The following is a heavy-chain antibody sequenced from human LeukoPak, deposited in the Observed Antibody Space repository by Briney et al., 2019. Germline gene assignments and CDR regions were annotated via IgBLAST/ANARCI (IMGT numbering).Heavy chain of an antibody. J-gene: IGHJ4*02. CDR1: DGSTTGTRYY. CDR3: ATYYDSSGYYFR. V-gene: IGHV4-39*07. D-gene: IGHD3-22*01. Sequence: SETLSLTCTVSDGSTTGTRYYWSWIRQPPGKGLEWIGEINHSGSTNYNPSLKSRVTISVDTSKNQFSLKLSSVTAADTAVYYCATYYDSSGYYFRWGQGTLVTVSS. CDR2: INHSGST.